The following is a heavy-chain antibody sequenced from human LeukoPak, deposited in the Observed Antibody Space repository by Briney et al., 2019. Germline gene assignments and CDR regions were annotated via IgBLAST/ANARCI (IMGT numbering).Heavy chain of an antibody. CDR2: SDPEDGET. Sequence: ASVKVSCKVSGYTLTELSMQWVRQAPGKGLEWMGSSDPEDGETIYAQKFQGRVTMTEDTSTDTAYMELSSLRSEDTAVYYCATTYSSSWYGDHYFDYWGQGTLVTVSS. J-gene: IGHJ4*02. CDR1: GYTLTELS. CDR3: ATTYSSSWYGDHYFDY. V-gene: IGHV1-24*01. D-gene: IGHD6-13*01.